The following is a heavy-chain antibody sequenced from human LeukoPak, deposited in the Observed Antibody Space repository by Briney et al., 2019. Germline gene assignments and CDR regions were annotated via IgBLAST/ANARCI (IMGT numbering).Heavy chain of an antibody. CDR2: INPNSGGT. CDR1: GYTFTGYY. D-gene: IGHD2-2*01. Sequence: ASVKVSCKASGYTFTGYYMHWVRQAPGQGLEWMGWINPNSGGTNYAQKFQGRVTMTRDTSISTAYMELSRLRSDDTAVYYCARVGCSSTSCYRSYYYYMDVWGKGTTVTVSS. CDR3: ARVGCSSTSCYRSYYYYMDV. V-gene: IGHV1-2*02. J-gene: IGHJ6*03.